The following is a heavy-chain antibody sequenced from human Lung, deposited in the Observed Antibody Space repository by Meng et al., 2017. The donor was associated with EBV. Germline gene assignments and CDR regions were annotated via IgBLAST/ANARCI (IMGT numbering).Heavy chain of an antibody. J-gene: IGHJ4*02. CDR1: GFTLSSYA. CDR2: ISYDGSNK. D-gene: IGHD5-18*01. V-gene: IGHV3-30-3*01. CDR3: ARGYKGGY. Sequence: GGGWFQPGRSLRLSCVAYGFTLSSYAMPWVRQAPGKGLEWVAVISYDGSNKYYADAVKGRFTISRDNSKNTLYLQMNSLRAEDTAVYYCARGYKGGYWGQGTLVTVSS.